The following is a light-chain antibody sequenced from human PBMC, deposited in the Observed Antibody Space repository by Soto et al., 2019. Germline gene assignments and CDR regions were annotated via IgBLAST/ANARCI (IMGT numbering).Light chain of an antibody. CDR2: DTS. J-gene: IGKJ1*01. CDR3: QQYKDWPRT. V-gene: IGKV3-15*01. Sequence: ETVMTQSPATLSVSPGERATLSCRASQSVSSSLAWYQQTPGQAPRLLIYDTSTRATDIPARFSGSGSGTEFTLIISSLQSEDFAVYYCQQYKDWPRTFGQGTKVEIK. CDR1: QSVSSS.